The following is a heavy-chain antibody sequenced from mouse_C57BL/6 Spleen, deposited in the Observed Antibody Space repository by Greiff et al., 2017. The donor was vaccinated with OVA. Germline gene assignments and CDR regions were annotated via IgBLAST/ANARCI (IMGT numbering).Heavy chain of an antibody. CDR1: GFTFSSHA. Sequence: EVKLVESGGGLVKPGGSLKLSCAASGFTFSSHAMSWVRQTPEKRLEWIATICHGGSYTYYPDNVKGRFTISRDNAKNNLYLQMSHLKSEDTAMYYCASDSAMDYWGQGTSVTVSS. J-gene: IGHJ4*01. CDR3: ASDSAMDY. CDR2: ICHGGSYT. V-gene: IGHV5-4*03.